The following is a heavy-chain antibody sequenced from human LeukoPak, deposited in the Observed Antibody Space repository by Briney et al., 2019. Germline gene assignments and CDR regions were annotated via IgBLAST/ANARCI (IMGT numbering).Heavy chain of an antibody. V-gene: IGHV3-30-3*01. CDR1: GFTFSDYT. D-gene: IGHD3-22*01. CDR2: ISYDGSNK. Sequence: GGSLRLSCAASGFTFSDYTMHWVRQAPGKGLEWVAVISYDGSNKYFADSVKGRFTISRDNSKNTLYLQMNSLRTEDTAVYYCARATMIVVVITTAHTFDIWGQGTMVTVSS. CDR3: ARATMIVVVITTAHTFDI. J-gene: IGHJ3*02.